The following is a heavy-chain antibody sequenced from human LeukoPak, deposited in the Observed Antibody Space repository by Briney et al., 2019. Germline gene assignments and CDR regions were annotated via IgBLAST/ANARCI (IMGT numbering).Heavy chain of an antibody. J-gene: IGHJ1*01. V-gene: IGHV3-74*01. CDR3: ARHTA. CDR1: GFTFTSYW. D-gene: IGHD5-18*01. Sequence: SGGSLRLSCAASGFTFTSYWMHWVRQAPGKGLVWVSRINGDGGSTSYADSVKGRFAISRDNARNSLYLLLNSLRAEDTAVYYCARHTAWGQGTLVTVSS. CDR2: INGDGGST.